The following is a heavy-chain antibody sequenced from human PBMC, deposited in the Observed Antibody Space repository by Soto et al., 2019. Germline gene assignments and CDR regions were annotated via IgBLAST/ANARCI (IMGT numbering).Heavy chain of an antibody. CDR3: ARQGNGAEEFDY. D-gene: IGHD4-17*01. CDR1: GYYFPSYW. V-gene: IGHV5-51*01. J-gene: IGHJ4*02. Sequence: GESLKISCKGSGYYFPSYWIGWVRQMPGKGLEWMGIFYPGDSDTRYSPSFQGQVTISADRSISTAYLQWSSLKPSDTAMYYCARQGNGAEEFDYWGRGTLVTVSS. CDR2: FYPGDSDT.